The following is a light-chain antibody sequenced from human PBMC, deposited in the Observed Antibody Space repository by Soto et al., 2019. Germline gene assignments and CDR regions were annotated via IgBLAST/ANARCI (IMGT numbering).Light chain of an antibody. V-gene: IGKV3-20*01. Sequence: ETMMTQSPDTLCVSLGERATLACRASQSLRSSLAWYQQKPGQAPRLLIYDASTRATGIPARFSGSGSGTDFTLTISRLEPEDFAVYYCQQHGSSPITFGQGTRRRL. CDR2: DAS. J-gene: IGKJ5*01. CDR1: QSLRSS. CDR3: QQHGSSPIT.